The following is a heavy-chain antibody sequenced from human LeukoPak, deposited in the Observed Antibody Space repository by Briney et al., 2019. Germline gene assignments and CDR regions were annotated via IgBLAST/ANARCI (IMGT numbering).Heavy chain of an antibody. Sequence: ASVKVSCKVSGYTLTELSMHWVRQAPGKGLEWMGGFDPEDGETIYAQKFQGRVTMTEDTSTDTAYMELSSLRSEDTAVYYCATDQGAATTTTNYYYYGMDVWGKGTTVTVSS. CDR2: FDPEDGET. D-gene: IGHD6-25*01. V-gene: IGHV1-24*01. J-gene: IGHJ6*04. CDR3: ATDQGAATTTTNYYYYGMDV. CDR1: GYTLTELS.